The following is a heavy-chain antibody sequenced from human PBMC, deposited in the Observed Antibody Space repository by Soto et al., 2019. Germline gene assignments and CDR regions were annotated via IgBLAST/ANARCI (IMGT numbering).Heavy chain of an antibody. J-gene: IGHJ4*02. V-gene: IGHV1-3*01. D-gene: IGHD3-10*01. CDR1: GYTFTSHS. CDR3: ARYYYGSGIYYNYFDY. CDR2: INAGNGNT. Sequence: ASVKVSCKASGYTFTSHSLHWVRQAPGQRLEWMGWINAGNGNTKYSQKFQGRVTITRDTSASTTYMELSSLTSEDTAVYYCARYYYGSGIYYNYFDYWGQGTLVTVSS.